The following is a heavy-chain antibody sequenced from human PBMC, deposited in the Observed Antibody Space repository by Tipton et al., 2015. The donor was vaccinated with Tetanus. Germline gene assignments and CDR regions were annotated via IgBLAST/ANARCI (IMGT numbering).Heavy chain of an antibody. CDR1: GDYLSDYY. CDR3: ARRSYCSSSRCFDAFDL. V-gene: IGHV4-34*01. J-gene: IGHJ3*01. CDR2: IQRGGST. Sequence: GLVKPSETLSLTCGVFGDYLSDYYWTWVRQPPGKGLEWIGEIQRGGSTNYNPSLKSRVSMSLDTSKNQISLKLSSVTAADTAVYYCARRSYCSSSRCFDAFDLWGQGTMVTVSS. D-gene: IGHD2-2*01.